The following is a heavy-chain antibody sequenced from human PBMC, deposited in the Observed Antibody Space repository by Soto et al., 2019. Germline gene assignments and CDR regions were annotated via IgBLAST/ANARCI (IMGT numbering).Heavy chain of an antibody. CDR3: ARGHDYSNYESVY. CDR2: IYYSGST. D-gene: IGHD4-4*01. J-gene: IGHJ4*02. CDR1: GGSISSGDYY. V-gene: IGHV4-30-4*01. Sequence: PSETLSLTCTVSGGSISSGDYYWSWIRQPPGKGLEWIGYIYYSGSTYYNPSLKSRVTISVDTSKNQFSLKLSSVTAADTAVYYCARGHDYSNYESVYWGQGTLVTVSS.